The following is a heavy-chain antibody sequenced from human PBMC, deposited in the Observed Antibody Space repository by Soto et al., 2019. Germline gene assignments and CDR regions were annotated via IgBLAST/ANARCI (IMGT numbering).Heavy chain of an antibody. CDR1: GCTVGNNY. CDR3: AKDGRGSGSHYNSFGY. V-gene: IGHV3-53*01. D-gene: IGHD3-10*01. J-gene: IGHJ4*02. Sequence: EVQLVESGGGLIQPGGSLKLSCAASGCTVGNNYMSWVRQAPGKGMEWVSLIYSTGTTKYADSVKGRFTVSRDNAKNTLYLHMNRLRAEDTAVYYCAKDGRGSGSHYNSFGYWGQGTLVTVSS. CDR2: IYSTGTT.